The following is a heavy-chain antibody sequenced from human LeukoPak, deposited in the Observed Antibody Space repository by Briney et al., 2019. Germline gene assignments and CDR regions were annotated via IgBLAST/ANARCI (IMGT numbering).Heavy chain of an antibody. CDR3: AKGTESQTSIAVAGTDFDY. CDR2: ISGDGGST. CDR1: GFTFDDYA. J-gene: IGHJ4*02. Sequence: PGGSPRLSCAASGFTFDDYAMHWVRQAPGKGLEWVSLISGDGGSTYYADSVKGRFTISRDNSKNSLYLQMNSLRTEDTALYYCAKGTESQTSIAVAGTDFDYWGQGTLVTVSS. D-gene: IGHD6-19*01. V-gene: IGHV3-43*02.